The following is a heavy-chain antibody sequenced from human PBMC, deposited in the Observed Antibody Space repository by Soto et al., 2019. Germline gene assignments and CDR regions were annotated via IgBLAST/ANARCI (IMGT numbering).Heavy chain of an antibody. Sequence: QVQLVQSGAEVKKPGASVKISCKASGYTFATYAIHWVRQAPGQRLEWMGWSNAGNGDTGHSQKFQGRIKITSDTTASTAYMELSSLRSEDTAVYYCARSLSSGYSGPAWFDPWGQGSLVTVSS. CDR1: GYTFATYA. CDR2: SNAGNGDT. V-gene: IGHV1-3*01. CDR3: ARSLSSGYSGPAWFDP. D-gene: IGHD5-12*01. J-gene: IGHJ5*02.